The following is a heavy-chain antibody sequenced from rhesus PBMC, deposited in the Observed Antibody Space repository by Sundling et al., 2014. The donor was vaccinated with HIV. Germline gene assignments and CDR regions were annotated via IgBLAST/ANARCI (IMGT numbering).Heavy chain of an antibody. J-gene: IGHJ6*01. CDR3: ASKGLIWNYGLDS. CDR2: IGGSSGNT. D-gene: IGHD1-1*01. Sequence: QVKLQQWGEGLVKPSETLSLTCAVYGGSISSNYWSWIRQSPGKGLEWIGYIGGSSGNTYYNPSFKSRVTISTDTSKNQFSLKVTSVTAADTAIYYCASKGLIWNYGLDSWGQGVVVTVSS. V-gene: IGHV4-165*02. CDR1: GGSISSNY.